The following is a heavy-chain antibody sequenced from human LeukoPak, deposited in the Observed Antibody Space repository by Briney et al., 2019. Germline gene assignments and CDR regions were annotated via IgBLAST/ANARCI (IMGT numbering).Heavy chain of an antibody. CDR2: INSDGSNT. D-gene: IGHD3-22*01. CDR3: ARDLELVYYDSSGYDY. J-gene: IGHJ4*02. CDR1: GFTFSSYR. V-gene: IGHV3-74*01. Sequence: GGSLSLLCAPSGFTFSSYRMHWVRQVPGKGLVWVSRINSDGSNTRYADSVKGRFTISRDNAKNTLYLQMNSLRAEDTAVYYCARDLELVYYDSSGYDYWGQGTLVIVSS.